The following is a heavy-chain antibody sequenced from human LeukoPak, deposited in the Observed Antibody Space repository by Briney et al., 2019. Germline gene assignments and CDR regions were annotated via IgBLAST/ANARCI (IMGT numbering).Heavy chain of an antibody. CDR2: VYYTGNT. CDR1: GGSVSFYY. J-gene: IGHJ4*02. V-gene: IGHV4-59*08. Sequence: PSETLSLTCTVSGGSVSFYYWTWIRQPPGKGLEWIGYVYYTGNTNYNPSLKSRVTISVDTSKHQFSLKLSSVTAADTAVYYCARRGRAAAANFDYWGQGTLVTVSS. D-gene: IGHD6-13*01. CDR3: ARRGRAAAANFDY.